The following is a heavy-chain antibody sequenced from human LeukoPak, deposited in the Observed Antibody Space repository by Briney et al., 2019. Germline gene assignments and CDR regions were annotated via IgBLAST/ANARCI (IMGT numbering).Heavy chain of an antibody. CDR3: ARGLRRGYYDSSGSKGAFDI. D-gene: IGHD3-22*01. J-gene: IGHJ3*02. Sequence: SETLSLTCAVYGGSFSGYYWSWIRQPPGKGLEWIGEINHSGSTNYNPSLKSRVTISVDTSKNQFSLKLRSVTAADTAVYYCARGLRRGYYDSSGSKGAFDIWGQGTMVTVSS. CDR2: INHSGST. V-gene: IGHV4-34*01. CDR1: GGSFSGYY.